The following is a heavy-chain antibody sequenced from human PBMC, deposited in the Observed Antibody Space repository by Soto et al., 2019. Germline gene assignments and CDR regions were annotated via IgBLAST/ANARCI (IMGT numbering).Heavy chain of an antibody. CDR1: GGSISSGGYS. D-gene: IGHD2-15*01. CDR2: IYHSGST. J-gene: IGHJ4*02. CDR3: AREGGYGIIDY. V-gene: IGHV4-30-2*01. Sequence: SETLSLTCAVSGGSISSGGYSWSWIRQPPGKGLEWIGYIYHSGSTYYNPSLKSRVTISVDRSKNQFSLKLSSVTAADTAVYYCAREGGYGIIDYWGQGTLVTVSS.